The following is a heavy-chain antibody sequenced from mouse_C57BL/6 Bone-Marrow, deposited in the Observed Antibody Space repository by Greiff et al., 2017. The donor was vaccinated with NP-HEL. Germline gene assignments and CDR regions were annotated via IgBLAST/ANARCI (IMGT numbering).Heavy chain of an antibody. J-gene: IGHJ3*01. Sequence: QVQLKASGPGLVARSQSLSITCTVSGCSFTSCAISWVRQPPGKGLDWLGVRWTGGGSNYNSALKSRLSISKEHSKSQVFLKMKSLQNEYTARYYCARNFYSTYGWFAYWGQGTLVTVSA. CDR3: ARNFYSTYGWFAY. V-gene: IGHV2-9-1*01. D-gene: IGHD2-5*01. CDR2: RWTGGGS. CDR1: GCSFTSCA.